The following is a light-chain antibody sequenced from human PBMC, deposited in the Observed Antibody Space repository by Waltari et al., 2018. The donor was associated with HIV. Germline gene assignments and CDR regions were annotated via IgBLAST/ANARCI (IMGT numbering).Light chain of an antibody. V-gene: IGLV1-51*01. CDR1: TSNIGNDY. CDR2: DNN. J-gene: IGLJ3*02. CDR3: GTWDRSLSAAV. Sequence: QSVLTQPPSVSAAPGPKVTISCSGSTSNIGNDYVSWYQHVPGAAPRPLIYDNNKRPSGIPDRFSGSRSGTSATLGITGLQTGDEAHYYCGTWDRSLSAAVFGGGTKLTVL.